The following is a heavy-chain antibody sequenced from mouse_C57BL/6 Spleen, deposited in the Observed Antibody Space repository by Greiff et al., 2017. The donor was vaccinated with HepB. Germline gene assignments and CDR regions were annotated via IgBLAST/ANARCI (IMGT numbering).Heavy chain of an antibody. V-gene: IGHV1-74*01. CDR2: IHPSDSDT. J-gene: IGHJ4*01. CDR3: LRLGRNYAMDY. CDR1: GYTFTSYW. Sequence: QVQLQQSGAELVKPGASVKVSCKASGYTFTSYWMHWVKQRPGQGLEWIGRIHPSDSDTNYNQKFKGKATLTVEKSSSTAYMQLSSLTSEDSAVYYCLRLGRNYAMDYWGQGTSVTVSS. D-gene: IGHD4-1*01.